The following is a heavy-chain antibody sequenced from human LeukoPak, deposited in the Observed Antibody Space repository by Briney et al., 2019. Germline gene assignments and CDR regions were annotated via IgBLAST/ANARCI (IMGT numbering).Heavy chain of an antibody. CDR3: ASGRSSGWYLVALVY. D-gene: IGHD6-19*01. V-gene: IGHV4-34*01. J-gene: IGHJ4*02. CDR2: INHSGST. Sequence: SETLSLTRAVYGGSFSGYYWSWIRLPPGKGLEWIGEINHSGSTNYNPSLKSRVTISVDTSKNQFSLKLSSVTAADTAVYYCASGRSSGWYLVALVYWREGTLVTVSS. CDR1: GGSFSGYY.